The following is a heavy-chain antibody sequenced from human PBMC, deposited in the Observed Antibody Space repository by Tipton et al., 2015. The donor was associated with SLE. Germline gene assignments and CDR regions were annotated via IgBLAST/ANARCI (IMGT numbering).Heavy chain of an antibody. D-gene: IGHD3-16*01. CDR3: ARDLGYDAFDI. V-gene: IGHV4-39*07. Sequence: TLSLTCTVSGGSISSSSYYWGWIRQPPGKGLEWIGSIYYRGSTYYNPSLKSRVTISVDTSKNQFSLKLSSVTAADTAVYYCARDLGYDAFDIWGQGTMVTVSS. CDR1: GGSISSSSYY. CDR2: IYYRGST. J-gene: IGHJ3*02.